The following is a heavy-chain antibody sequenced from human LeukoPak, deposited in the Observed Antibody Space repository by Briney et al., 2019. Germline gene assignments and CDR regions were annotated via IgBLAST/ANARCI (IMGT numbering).Heavy chain of an antibody. D-gene: IGHD6-13*01. Sequence: SGGSLRLSCVASGFTFSSYEMNWVRQSPGKGLEWVSGISGSGEGTDYAGSVKGRFTISRDNPKNTVYLQMNSLRAEDTAVYYCAKGPWAAPAKGWFDPWGQGTLVTVSS. CDR2: ISGSGEGT. CDR1: GFTFSSYE. CDR3: AKGPWAAPAKGWFDP. J-gene: IGHJ5*02. V-gene: IGHV3-23*01.